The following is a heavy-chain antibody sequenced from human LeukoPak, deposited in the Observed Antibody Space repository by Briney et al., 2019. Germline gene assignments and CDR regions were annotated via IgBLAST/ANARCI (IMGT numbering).Heavy chain of an antibody. J-gene: IGHJ5*02. Sequence: ASLKVSCKASGYNFTSYAMHCVRQTPGQRLWWMGWINAGNGNTKYSQKFQGRVTITRDTSASTAYMELSSLRSDDTAVYYCARGKVPPGPWGQATLVTVSS. V-gene: IGHV1-3*01. CDR3: ARGKVPPGP. D-gene: IGHD7-27*01. CDR1: GYNFTSYA. CDR2: INAGNGNT.